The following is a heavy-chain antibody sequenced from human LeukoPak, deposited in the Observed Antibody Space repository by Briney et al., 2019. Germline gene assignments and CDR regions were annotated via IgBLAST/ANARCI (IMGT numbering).Heavy chain of an antibody. CDR2: INHSGST. V-gene: IGHV4-34*01. Sequence: PSETLSLTCDVHGGSFRGYSWNWIRQPPGKGLEWIGEINHSGSTNYNPSLKSRVTISVDTSKNQFSLKLSSVTAADTAVYYCARGYDFWSGYYLGHWGQGTLVTVSS. CDR3: ARGYDFWSGYYLGH. D-gene: IGHD3-3*01. CDR1: GGSFRGYS. J-gene: IGHJ4*02.